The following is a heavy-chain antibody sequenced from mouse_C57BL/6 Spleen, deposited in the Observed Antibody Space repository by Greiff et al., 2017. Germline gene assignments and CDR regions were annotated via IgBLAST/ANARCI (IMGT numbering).Heavy chain of an antibody. CDR3: ARSDFITTVVAFDY. J-gene: IGHJ2*01. CDR1: GYTFTSYW. V-gene: IGHV1-52*01. CDR2: IDPSASET. D-gene: IGHD1-1*01. Sequence: VKLQQPGAELVRPGSSVKLSCKASGYTFTSYWMHWVKQRPIQGLEWIGNIDPSASETHYNQKFKDKATLTVDKSSSTAYMQLSSLTSEDSAVYYCARSDFITTVVAFDYWGQGTTLTVSS.